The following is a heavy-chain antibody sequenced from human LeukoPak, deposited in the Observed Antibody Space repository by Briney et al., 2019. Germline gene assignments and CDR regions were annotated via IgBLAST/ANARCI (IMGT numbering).Heavy chain of an antibody. V-gene: IGHV3-11*06. D-gene: IGHD5-24*01. J-gene: IGHJ4*02. CDR3: ARGSRTIELGVDY. Sequence: GGSLRLLCAASGFTFSDSYMSWIRQAPGKGLEWVSYISSSSSDTNYADSVKGRFTISRDNAKNSLYLQMNSLRAEDTAVYYCARGSRTIELGVDYWGQGTLVTVSS. CDR2: ISSSSSDT. CDR1: GFTFSDSY.